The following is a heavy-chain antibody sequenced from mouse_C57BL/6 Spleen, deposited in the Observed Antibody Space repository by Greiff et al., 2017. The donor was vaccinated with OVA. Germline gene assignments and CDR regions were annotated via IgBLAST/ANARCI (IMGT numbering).Heavy chain of an antibody. V-gene: IGHV2-4*01. CDR2: IWSGGST. Sequence: VQLLESGPGLVQPSQSLSITCTVSGFSLTSYGVHWVRQPPGKGLEWLGVIWSGGSTDYNAAFISRLSISKDNSKSQVFFKMNSLQADDTAIYYCLYYDYGGFAYWGQGTLVTVSA. CDR1: GFSLTSYG. D-gene: IGHD2-4*01. CDR3: LYYDYGGFAY. J-gene: IGHJ3*01.